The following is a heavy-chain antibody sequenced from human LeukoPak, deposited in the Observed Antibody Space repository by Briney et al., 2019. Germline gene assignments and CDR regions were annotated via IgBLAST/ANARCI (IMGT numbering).Heavy chain of an antibody. J-gene: IGHJ4*02. V-gene: IGHV4-39*01. CDR2: IYYSGST. Sequence: PSGTLSLTCTVSGGSISSSSYYWGWIRQPPGKGLEWIGSIYYSGSTYYNPSLKSRVTISVDTSRNQFSLKLSSVTAADTAVYYCARGRCSGGSCYSGRYFDYWGQGTLVTVSS. CDR1: GGSISSSSYY. D-gene: IGHD2-15*01. CDR3: ARGRCSGGSCYSGRYFDY.